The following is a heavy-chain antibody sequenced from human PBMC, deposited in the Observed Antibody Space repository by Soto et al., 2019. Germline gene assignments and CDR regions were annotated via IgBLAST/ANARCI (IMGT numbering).Heavy chain of an antibody. V-gene: IGHV3-23*01. Sequence: GGSLRLSCAASGLTSGRYGMTWVRQAPGRGLEWVSTISGSGCSTHYAEAVQGRFTISRDNSKSTMYLQMNSLRAEDTAVYYCAKDPTPRAFFFIHYFDSWGQGSLVTVSS. CDR2: ISGSGCST. CDR1: GLTSGRYG. J-gene: IGHJ4*02. CDR3: AKDPTPRAFFFIHYFDS. D-gene: IGHD3-3*01.